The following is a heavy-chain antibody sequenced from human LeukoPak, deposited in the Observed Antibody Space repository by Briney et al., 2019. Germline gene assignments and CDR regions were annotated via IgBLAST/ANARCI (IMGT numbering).Heavy chain of an antibody. D-gene: IGHD3-10*02. CDR3: VRHDVVPVVRRGFDD. CDR1: GASVTTYY. J-gene: IGHJ4*02. V-gene: IGHV4-59*08. CDR2: IYSSGNGEST. Sequence: SETLSLTCTVSGASVTTYYWSWIRQPPGKGLEWIAYIYSSGNGESTMYNPSLKGRVTISVDMSKNQFSLRLSFVTAADTAVYYCVRHDVVPVVRRGFDDWGQGTLVSVCS.